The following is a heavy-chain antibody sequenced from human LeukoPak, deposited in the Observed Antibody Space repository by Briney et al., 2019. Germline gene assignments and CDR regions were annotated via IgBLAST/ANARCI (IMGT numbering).Heavy chain of an antibody. CDR2: IYHSEST. Sequence: SETLSLTCTVSGYSISSGYYWGWIRQPPGKGLEWIGSIYHSESTYYNPSLKSRVTISVDTSKNQFSLKLSSVTAADTAVYYCARASPRITSLSYMDVWGKGTTVTVSS. CDR1: GYSISSGYY. J-gene: IGHJ6*03. D-gene: IGHD1-14*01. V-gene: IGHV4-38-2*02. CDR3: ARASPRITSLSYMDV.